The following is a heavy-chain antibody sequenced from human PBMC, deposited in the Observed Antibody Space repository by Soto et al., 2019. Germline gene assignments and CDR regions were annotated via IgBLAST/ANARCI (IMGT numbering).Heavy chain of an antibody. D-gene: IGHD6-6*01. Sequence: GGSLRLSCAAFGFTFSSYSMHWVRQTPGKGLEWVAVISYDGSNKYYADSVKGRFTISRDNSKNTLYLQMNTLRPEDTAVYYCARVYSSLDYGIDYWGQGTLVNGSS. CDR3: ARVYSSLDYGIDY. CDR2: ISYDGSNK. J-gene: IGHJ4*02. CDR1: GFTFSSYS. V-gene: IGHV3-30-3*01.